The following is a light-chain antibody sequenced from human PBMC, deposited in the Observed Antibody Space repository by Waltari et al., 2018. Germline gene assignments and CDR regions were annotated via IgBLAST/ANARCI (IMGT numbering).Light chain of an antibody. CDR3: CSYAGSNTRV. CDR1: SSDVGIYNR. V-gene: IGLV2-23*02. Sequence: QSALTQPASVSGSPGQSITIACTGSSSDVGIYNRVSWYQQHPGKAPKLLISEVSKRPSGFSNHCSGSKSGNTASLTISGLQAEDEADYFCCSYAGSNTRVFGEGTKLTVL. J-gene: IGLJ2*01. CDR2: EVS.